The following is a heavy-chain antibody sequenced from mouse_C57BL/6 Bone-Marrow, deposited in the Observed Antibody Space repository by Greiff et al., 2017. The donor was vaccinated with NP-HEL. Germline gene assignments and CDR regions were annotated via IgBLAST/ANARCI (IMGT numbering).Heavy chain of an antibody. J-gene: IGHJ1*03. D-gene: IGHD1-1*01. CDR3: ARSRYYYGSSYGWYFDV. Sequence: VHVKQSGAELVKPGASVKLSCTASGFTIKDYYMHWVKQRPEQGLEWIGRIDPEDGETKYAPKFQGKATITADTSSNTAYLQLSSLTSEDTAVDYCARSRYYYGSSYGWYFDVWGTGTTVTVAS. V-gene: IGHV14-2*01. CDR1: GFTIKDYY. CDR2: IDPEDGET.